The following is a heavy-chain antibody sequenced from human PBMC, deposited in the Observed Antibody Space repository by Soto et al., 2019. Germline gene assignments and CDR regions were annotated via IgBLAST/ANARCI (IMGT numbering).Heavy chain of an antibody. CDR1: GFTFSSYA. V-gene: IGHV3-23*01. CDR2: ISGSGGTT. D-gene: IGHD3-10*01. Sequence: EVQLLESGGGLVQPGGSLRLSCAASGFTFSSYAMNWVRQAPGKGLEWVSGISGSGGTTYYADSVKGRFTISRDNAKNTLYLQMNSLSAEDTAVYYCAKAPYSGSGSYFPFDYWGQGTLVTVSS. J-gene: IGHJ4*02. CDR3: AKAPYSGSGSYFPFDY.